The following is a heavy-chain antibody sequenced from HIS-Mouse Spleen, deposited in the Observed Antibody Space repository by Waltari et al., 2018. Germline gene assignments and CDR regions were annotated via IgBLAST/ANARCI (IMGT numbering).Heavy chain of an antibody. CDR3: ARDGYSGYGHDAFDI. V-gene: IGHV4-39*07. D-gene: IGHD5-12*01. CDR1: GACISSSSYF. J-gene: IGHJ3*02. CDR2: IYYSGST. Sequence: QLQLQESGPGLGKPSETLSLTCPVSGACISSSSYFWGWIRQPPGKGLEWIGSIYYSGSTYYNPSLKSRVTISVDTSKNQFSLKLSSVTAADTAVYYCARDGYSGYGHDAFDIWGQGTMVTVSS.